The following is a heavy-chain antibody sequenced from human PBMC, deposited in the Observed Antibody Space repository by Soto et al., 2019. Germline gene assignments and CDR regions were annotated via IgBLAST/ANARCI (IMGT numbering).Heavy chain of an antibody. D-gene: IGHD3-10*01. J-gene: IGHJ6*02. CDR3: ARDMPDVTMVRGVYRYGMDV. V-gene: IGHV1-69*12. CDR2: IFPIFGTA. CDR1: GGTFSSYA. Sequence: QVQLVQSGAEVKKPGSSVKVSCKASGGTFSSYAISWVRQAPGQGLEWMGGIFPIFGTANYAQKLQGRVTITADESTSTAYMELSSLRSEDTVVYYCARDMPDVTMVRGVYRYGMDVWGQGTTVTVSS.